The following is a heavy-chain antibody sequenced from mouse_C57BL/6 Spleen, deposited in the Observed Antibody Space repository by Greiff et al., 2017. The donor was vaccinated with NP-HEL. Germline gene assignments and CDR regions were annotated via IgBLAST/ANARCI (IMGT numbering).Heavy chain of an antibody. CDR1: GFTFNTYA. J-gene: IGHJ4*01. CDR2: IRSKSSNYAT. Sequence: EVQLQESGGGLVQPKGSLKLSCAASGFTFNTYAMHWVRQAPGKGLEWVARIRSKSSNYATYYADSVKDRFTISRDDSQSMLYLQMNNLKTEDTAMYYCVRAGDYDGYYYAMDYWGQGTSVTVSS. V-gene: IGHV10-3*01. D-gene: IGHD2-4*01. CDR3: VRAGDYDGYYYAMDY.